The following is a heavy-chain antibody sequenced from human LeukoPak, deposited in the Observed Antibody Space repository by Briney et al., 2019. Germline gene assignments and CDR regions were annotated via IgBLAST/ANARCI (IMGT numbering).Heavy chain of an antibody. D-gene: IGHD5-18*01. CDR1: GGSISSGGYS. V-gene: IGHV4-30-2*01. Sequence: SETLSLTCAVSGGSISSGGYSWSWIRQPPGTGLEWIGYIYHSGSTYYNPSLKSRVTISVDRSKNQFSLKLSSVTAADTAVYYCARDNYSYGLDYWGQGTLVTVSS. CDR2: IYHSGST. J-gene: IGHJ4*02. CDR3: ARDNYSYGLDY.